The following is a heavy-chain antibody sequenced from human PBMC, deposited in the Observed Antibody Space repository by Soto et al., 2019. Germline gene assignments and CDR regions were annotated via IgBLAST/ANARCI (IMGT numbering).Heavy chain of an antibody. CDR2: IYYSGST. CDR1: GGSISSSSYY. V-gene: IGHV4-39*01. J-gene: IGHJ6*02. CDR3: ARQENDFWSGYYRVGYYYYGMDV. Sequence: SETLSLTCTVSGGSISSSSYYWGWIRQPPGKGLEWIGSIYYSGSTYYNPSLKSRVTISVDTSKNQFSLKLSSVTAADTAVYYCARQENDFWSGYYRVGYYYYGMDVWGQGTTVTVSS. D-gene: IGHD3-3*01.